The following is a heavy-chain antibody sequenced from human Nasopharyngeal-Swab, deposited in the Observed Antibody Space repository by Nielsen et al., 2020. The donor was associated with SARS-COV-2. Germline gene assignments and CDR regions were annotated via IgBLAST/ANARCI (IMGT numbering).Heavy chain of an antibody. Sequence: SETLSLTCTVSGGSISSYYWSWIWQPPGKGLEWIGYIYYSGSTNYNPSLKSRVTISVDTSKNQFSLKLSSVTAADTAVYYCARILTIFGVVASCYFDYWGQGTLVTVSS. V-gene: IGHV4-59*01. CDR1: GGSISSYY. CDR3: ARILTIFGVVASCYFDY. CDR2: IYYSGST. D-gene: IGHD3-3*01. J-gene: IGHJ4*02.